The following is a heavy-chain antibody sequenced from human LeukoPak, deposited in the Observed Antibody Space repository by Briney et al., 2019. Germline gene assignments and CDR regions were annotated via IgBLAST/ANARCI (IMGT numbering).Heavy chain of an antibody. D-gene: IGHD3-10*01. CDR1: GGSFSGYY. J-gene: IGHJ4*02. CDR2: INHSGSS. Sequence: SATLSLTCAVYGGSFSGYYWSWIRQPPGKGLEWIGEINHSGSSNYNPSLKSRVTITVDTSKNQFSLKLSSVTAAHTAVYYCARGAPPQTYYYGSGSYYQLDYWGQGTLVTVSS. CDR3: ARGAPPQTYYYGSGSYYQLDY. V-gene: IGHV4-34*01.